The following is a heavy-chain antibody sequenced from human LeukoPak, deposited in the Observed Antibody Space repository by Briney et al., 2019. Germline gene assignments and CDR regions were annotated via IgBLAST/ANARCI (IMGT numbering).Heavy chain of an antibody. J-gene: IGHJ4*02. CDR1: GYTFTSYG. CDR2: ISAYNGNT. V-gene: IGHV1-18*01. CDR3: ARDSRAHGWYFDY. Sequence: GASVKVSCKASGYTFTSYGISWVRQAPGQGLEWMGWISAYNGNTNYEQKLQGRVTMTTDTSTNTAYMELRSLRADDTAVYYCARDSRAHGWYFDYWGQGTLVTVSS. D-gene: IGHD6-19*01.